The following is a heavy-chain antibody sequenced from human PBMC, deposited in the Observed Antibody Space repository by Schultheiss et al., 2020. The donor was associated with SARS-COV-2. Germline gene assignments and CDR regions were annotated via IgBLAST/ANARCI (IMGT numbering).Heavy chain of an antibody. CDR1: GYTLTELS. V-gene: IGHV1-2*02. J-gene: IGHJ6*02. D-gene: IGHD6-6*01. CDR2: IIPIFGTA. CDR3: ARERAYIAARYFPYMDV. Sequence: ASVKVSCKVSGYTLTELSMHWVRQAPGQGLEWMGGIIPIFGTANYAQKFQGRVTMTRDTSISTAYMELSRLRSDDTAVYYCARERAYIAARYFPYMDVWGQGTTVTVSS.